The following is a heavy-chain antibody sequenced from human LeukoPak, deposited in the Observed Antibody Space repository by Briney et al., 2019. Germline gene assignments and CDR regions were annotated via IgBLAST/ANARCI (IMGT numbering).Heavy chain of an antibody. V-gene: IGHV1-18*01. D-gene: IGHD3-16*01. J-gene: IGHJ4*02. CDR1: GYIFTTYG. CDR2: ISANSGKT. CDR3: ASMPGELLTFFLYYVDY. Sequence: ASVTVSCTPSGYIFTTYGISWVRQAPGQGLEWMGWISANSGKTNYAQKLQGRVTMTTDTSTSTGYMELRSLRSDDRAVYYCASMPGELLTFFLYYVDYWGQGTLVTVSS.